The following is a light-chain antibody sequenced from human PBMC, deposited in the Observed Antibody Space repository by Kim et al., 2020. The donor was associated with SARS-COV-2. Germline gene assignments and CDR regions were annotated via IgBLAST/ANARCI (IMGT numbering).Light chain of an antibody. J-gene: IGKJ1*01. CDR3: QQSYSSPPT. V-gene: IGKV1-39*01. CDR1: QSISRK. CDR2: GAC. Sequence: ACKRDRVTSTGRASQSISRKFKWYQKRPGEAPKLLIYGACNVQSGVTSRFSGSGAGKDFTLTISSLQPEDFATYYCQQSYSSPPTFGQGTKVDIK.